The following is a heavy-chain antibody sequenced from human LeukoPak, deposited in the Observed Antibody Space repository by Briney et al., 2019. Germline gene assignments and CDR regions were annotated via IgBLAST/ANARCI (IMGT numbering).Heavy chain of an antibody. Sequence: TGGSLRLSCAASGFTYSTFEMNWVRQAPGKGLEWISYLNSGGDTIYYADSVKGRFTVSRDNAKNSLYLQMNSLRAEDTAVYYCASLWELHYWGQGTLVTVSS. J-gene: IGHJ4*02. D-gene: IGHD1-26*01. CDR1: GFTYSTFE. CDR3: ASLWELHY. CDR2: LNSGGDTI. V-gene: IGHV3-48*03.